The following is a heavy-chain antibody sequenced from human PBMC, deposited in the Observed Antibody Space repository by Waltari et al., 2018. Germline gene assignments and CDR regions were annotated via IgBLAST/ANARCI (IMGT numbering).Heavy chain of an antibody. CDR1: GGTFSSYA. Sequence: QVQLVQSGAEVKKPGSSVKVSCKASGGTFSSYAISWVRQAPGQGLEWMGGIIPILGTANYAQKSQGRVMITADESTSTAYMELSSLRSEDTAVYYCARDPTVTTPKEYWFDPWGQGTLVTVSS. V-gene: IGHV1-69*13. J-gene: IGHJ5*02. CDR3: ARDPTVTTPKEYWFDP. D-gene: IGHD4-4*01. CDR2: IIPILGTA.